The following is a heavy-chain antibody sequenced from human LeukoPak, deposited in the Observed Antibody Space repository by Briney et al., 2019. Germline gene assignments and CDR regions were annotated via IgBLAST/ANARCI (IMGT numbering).Heavy chain of an antibody. CDR2: IYYSGST. CDR3: ARGPPGSYYFDY. Sequence: SETLSLTCTVSGGSISSSSYYWGWIRQPPGKGLEWIGSIYYSGSTNYNPSLKSRVTISVDTSKNQFSLKLSSVTAADTAVYYCARGPPGSYYFDYWGQGTLVTVSS. J-gene: IGHJ4*02. V-gene: IGHV4-39*07. CDR1: GGSISSSSYY.